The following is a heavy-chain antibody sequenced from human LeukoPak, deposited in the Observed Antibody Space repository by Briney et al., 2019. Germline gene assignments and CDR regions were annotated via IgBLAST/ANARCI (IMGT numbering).Heavy chain of an antibody. J-gene: IGHJ4*02. CDR3: ARQRAPAVMQDGWGF. CDR2: IKEDGSEK. Sequence: GGSLRLSCAASGFTFSNCWMTWVRQAPGKGLEWVANIKEDGSEKYYVDSVKGRFTISRDNAKNSLYLQMNSLRAEDTAVYYCARQRAPAVMQDGWGFWGQGTLVTVSS. CDR1: GFTFSNCW. D-gene: IGHD2-2*01. V-gene: IGHV3-7*05.